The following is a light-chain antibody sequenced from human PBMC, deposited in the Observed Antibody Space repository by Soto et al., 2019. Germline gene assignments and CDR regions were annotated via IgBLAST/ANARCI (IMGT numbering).Light chain of an antibody. CDR3: HQYNAWPRT. CDR1: QSVSSN. CDR2: GAA. Sequence: TQAPVTLSLSPCERATLSCWASQSVSSNFAWCQQRPGQAPRLLFYGAAIRATAVPARFTASGSGTEFTLTISSLQSEDFAVYYCHQYNAWPRTFGQGTKVDIK. J-gene: IGKJ1*01. V-gene: IGKV3-15*01.